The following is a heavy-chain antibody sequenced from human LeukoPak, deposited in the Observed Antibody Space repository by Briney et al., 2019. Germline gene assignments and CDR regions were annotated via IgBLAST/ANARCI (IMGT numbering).Heavy chain of an antibody. CDR1: GFTFSSYA. Sequence: GGSLRLSCAASGFTFSSYAMHWVRQAPGKGLEWVAVISYDGSNKYYADSVKGRFTISRDNSKNTLYPQMNSLRAEDTAVYYCAKASVSYTGGYFDYWGQGTLVTVSS. D-gene: IGHD1-26*01. V-gene: IGHV3-30-3*01. CDR2: ISYDGSNK. CDR3: AKASVSYTGGYFDY. J-gene: IGHJ4*02.